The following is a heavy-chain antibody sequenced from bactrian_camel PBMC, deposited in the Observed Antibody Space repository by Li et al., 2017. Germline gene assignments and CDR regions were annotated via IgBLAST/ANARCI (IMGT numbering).Heavy chain of an antibody. CDR1: GSTSMYWW. CDR3: AATVNCGFGFREERYTY. Sequence: VQLVESGGGSVQPGGSLRLSCSAGGSTSMYWWMGWVRQLPGKEREGVAAIDRNMGNNFYADSMRGRFTISQDSAKNTVFLRMRALKPEDTGIYYCAATVNCGFGFREERYTYWGQGTQVTVS. D-gene: IGHD2*01. CDR2: IDRNMGNN. J-gene: IGHJ4*01. V-gene: IGHV3-1*01.